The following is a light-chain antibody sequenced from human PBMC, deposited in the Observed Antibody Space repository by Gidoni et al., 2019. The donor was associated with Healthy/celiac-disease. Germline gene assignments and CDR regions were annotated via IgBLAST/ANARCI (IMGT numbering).Light chain of an antibody. CDR1: SSTIGSNT. CDR3: AAWDDSLNVPYV. J-gene: IGLJ1*01. Sequence: QSVLTQPPSASGTPGQRVTISCSGSSSTIGSNTVNWYQQLPGTAPKLLIYSNNQRPSGVPDRFSGSKSGTSASLAISGLQSEDEADYYCAAWDDSLNVPYVFGTGTKVTVL. CDR2: SNN. V-gene: IGLV1-44*01.